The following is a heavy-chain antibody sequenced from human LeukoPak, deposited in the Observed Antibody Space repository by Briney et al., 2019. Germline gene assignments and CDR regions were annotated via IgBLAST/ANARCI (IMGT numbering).Heavy chain of an antibody. Sequence: GGSLRLSRAASGFTFSSYWMSWVRQAPGKGLEWVANIKQDGSEKNYVDSVKGRFSISRDNAKNSLYLQMNSLRAEDTAVYYCARALHAFDIWGQGTMVTVSS. V-gene: IGHV3-7*04. CDR3: ARALHAFDI. CDR2: IKQDGSEK. J-gene: IGHJ3*02. CDR1: GFTFSSYW.